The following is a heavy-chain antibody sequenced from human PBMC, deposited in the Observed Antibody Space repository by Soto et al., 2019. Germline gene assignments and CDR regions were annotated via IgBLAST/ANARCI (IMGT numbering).Heavy chain of an antibody. Sequence: QVHLVQSGVEVKTPGASVKVSCQASGYTFFTYDISWVRQAPGQGLEWMGWISTYSGDTKYAQKFQGRVTMTTATSTTTVYLELWSLRSDDTAVYYCARHHGPTTSENWFDPWGQGTLVTVSS. CDR2: ISTYSGDT. V-gene: IGHV1-18*01. J-gene: IGHJ5*02. D-gene: IGHD1-26*01. CDR3: ARHHGPTTSENWFDP. CDR1: GYTFFTYD.